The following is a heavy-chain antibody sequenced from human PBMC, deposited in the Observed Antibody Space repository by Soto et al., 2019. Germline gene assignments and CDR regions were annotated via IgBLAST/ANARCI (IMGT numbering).Heavy chain of an antibody. CDR3: ARDLGIAAAGTKAY. Sequence: PSVKVSCKASGYTFTGYYMHWVRQAPGQGLEWMGWINPNSGGTNYAQKFQGWVTMTRATSISTAYMELSRLRSDAPAVYYCARDLGIAAAGTKAYWGQGTLVTVSS. CDR2: INPNSGGT. D-gene: IGHD6-13*01. V-gene: IGHV1-2*04. J-gene: IGHJ4*02. CDR1: GYTFTGYY.